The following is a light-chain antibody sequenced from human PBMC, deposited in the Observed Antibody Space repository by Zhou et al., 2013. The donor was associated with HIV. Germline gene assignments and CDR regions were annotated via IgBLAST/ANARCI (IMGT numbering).Light chain of an antibody. J-gene: IGKJ3*01. CDR3: QQSYSTSWT. CDR1: QTISNY. Sequence: DIQMTQSPSSLSASAGDRVTITCRASQTISNYLNWYQQKPGKAPTLLIYKASNLQSGVPSRFSGSGSGADFTLTISSLQPEDFATYYCQQSYSTSWTFGPGTKVVFK. CDR2: KAS. V-gene: IGKV1-39*01.